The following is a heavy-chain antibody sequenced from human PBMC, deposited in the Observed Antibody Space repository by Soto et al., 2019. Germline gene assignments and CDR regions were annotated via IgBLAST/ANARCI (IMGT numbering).Heavy chain of an antibody. D-gene: IGHD1-1*01. J-gene: IGHJ4*02. CDR3: ARTISRTGTYYFDY. V-gene: IGHV4-28*01. CDR1: GYSISSSNW. Sequence: PSETLSLTCAVSGYSISSSNWWGWIRQPPGKGLEWIGYIYYSGSTYYSPSLKSRVTMSVDTSKNQFSLKLSSVTAVDTAVYYCARTISRTGTYYFDYWGQGTLVTVSS. CDR2: IYYSGST.